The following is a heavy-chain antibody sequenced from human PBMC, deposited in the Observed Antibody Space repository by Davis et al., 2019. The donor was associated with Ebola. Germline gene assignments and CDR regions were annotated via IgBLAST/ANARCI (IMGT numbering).Heavy chain of an antibody. D-gene: IGHD3-16*01. V-gene: IGHV6-1*01. CDR3: VRGWGRSGLDV. CDR1: GDSVSGKNGA. CDR2: TYYTSQWYN. Sequence: HSQTLSLTCAISGDSVSGKNGAWNWIRQSPSRGLEWLGRTYYTSQWYNDYAVSVKSRMTINPDTSTNQLSLQLNSVTPEDTAVYYCVRGWGRSGLDVWGQGTTVTVSS. J-gene: IGHJ6*02.